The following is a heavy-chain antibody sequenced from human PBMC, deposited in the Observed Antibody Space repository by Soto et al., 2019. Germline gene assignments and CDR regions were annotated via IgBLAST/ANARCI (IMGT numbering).Heavy chain of an antibody. V-gene: IGHV3-7*03. D-gene: IGHD2-2*03. CDR2: IKQDGGET. CDR3: ARHGFHRDALDL. CDR1: GFSFTNHW. J-gene: IGHJ3*01. Sequence: EMQLEESGGGLVQPGGSRRLSCEASGFSFTNHWMSWVRQAPGKGLEWLANIKQDGGETYYLESVKGRFSISRDNAKDSVYLQMSGLRAEDTAVYYCARHGFHRDALDLWGQGTLVRLF.